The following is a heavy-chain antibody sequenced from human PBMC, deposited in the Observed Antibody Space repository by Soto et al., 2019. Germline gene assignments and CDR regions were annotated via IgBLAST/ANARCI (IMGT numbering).Heavy chain of an antibody. V-gene: IGHV3-33*03. J-gene: IGHJ4*02. CDR2: IWHDGINE. CDR1: GFTFSDYA. D-gene: IGHD6-13*01. Sequence: QERLVESGGGVVQPGRSLRLSCAVSGFTFSDYAMHWVRQAPGKGLEGVALIWHDGINEFYADSVKGRITISRDISNNTLYLQMISLRPEDTSFYYCTKIRVYAFIWVLGLDQWGQGTLVTVSS. CDR3: TKIRVYAFIWVLGLDQ.